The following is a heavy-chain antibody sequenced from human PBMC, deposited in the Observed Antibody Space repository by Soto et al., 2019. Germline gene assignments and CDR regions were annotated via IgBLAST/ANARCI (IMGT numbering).Heavy chain of an antibody. J-gene: IGHJ4*02. CDR1: GGSISSYY. V-gene: IGHV4-59*01. Sequence: SETLSLTCTVSGGSISSYYWSWIRQPPGKGLEWIGYIYYSGSTNYNPSLKSRVTISVDTSKNQFSLKLSSVTAADTAVYYCARRPLDYYDRGGFDYWGQGTLVTVSS. D-gene: IGHD3-22*01. CDR2: IYYSGST. CDR3: ARRPLDYYDRGGFDY.